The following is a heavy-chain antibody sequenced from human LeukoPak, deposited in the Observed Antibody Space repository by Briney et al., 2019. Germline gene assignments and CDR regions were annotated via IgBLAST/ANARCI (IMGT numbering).Heavy chain of an antibody. CDR1: GFTVSTNS. CDR2: IYSGGST. CDR3: VRGSSSWYKGYDY. D-gene: IGHD6-13*01. V-gene: IGHV3-66*02. J-gene: IGHJ4*02. Sequence: GGSLRLSCAASGFTVSTNSMSWVRQAPGKGLEWVSVIYSGGSTYYADSVKGRLTFSRDNSKNTLYLQMNSLRAEDTAVYYCVRGSSSWYKGYDYWGQGTLVTVSS.